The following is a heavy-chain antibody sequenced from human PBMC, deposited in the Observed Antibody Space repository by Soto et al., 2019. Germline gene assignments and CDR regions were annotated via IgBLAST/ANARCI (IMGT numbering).Heavy chain of an antibody. CDR3: AKVSRKGSAIDFDY. CDR2: VNPNNGET. CDR1: GYTFSNYD. Sequence: QVQLVQAGAELKKPGASVKVSCKASGYTFSNYDMNWVRQATGQGPEWIGCVNPNNGETGYAQKFQGRVTLTTDISTTTAYMELTSLRSEDTAIYYCAKVSRKGSAIDFDYWGQGTLITVSS. D-gene: IGHD3-10*01. V-gene: IGHV1-8*01. J-gene: IGHJ4*02.